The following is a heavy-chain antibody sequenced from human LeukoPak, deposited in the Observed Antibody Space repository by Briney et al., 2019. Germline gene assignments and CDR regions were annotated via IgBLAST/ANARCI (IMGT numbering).Heavy chain of an antibody. CDR2: IYYSGST. CDR1: GGSISSSSYY. J-gene: IGHJ4*02. CDR3: ARVIPGGYGSGSYSYFDY. Sequence: SETLSLTCTVSGGSISSSSYYWGWIRQPPGKGLEWIGSIYYSGSTYYNPSLKSRVTISVDTSKNQFSLKLSSVTAADTAVYYRARVIPGGYGSGSYSYFDYWGQGTLVTVSS. D-gene: IGHD3-10*01. V-gene: IGHV4-39*07.